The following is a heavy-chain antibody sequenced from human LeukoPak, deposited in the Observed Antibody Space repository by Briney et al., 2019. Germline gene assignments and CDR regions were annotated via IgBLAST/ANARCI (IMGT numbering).Heavy chain of an antibody. D-gene: IGHD6-13*01. V-gene: IGHV3-21*01. CDR3: ARGGEYSSSWPDY. J-gene: IGHJ4*02. CDR1: GFTFMTYS. CDR2: ISSSSSSYI. Sequence: GGSLRLSCAASGFTFMTYSMNWVRQAPGKGLEWVSSISSSSSSYIYYADSVKGRFTISRDNAKNSLYLQMNSLRAEDTAVYYCARGGEYSSSWPDYWGQGTLVTVSS.